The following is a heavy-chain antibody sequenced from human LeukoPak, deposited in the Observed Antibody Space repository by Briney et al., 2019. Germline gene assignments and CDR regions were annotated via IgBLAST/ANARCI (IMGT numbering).Heavy chain of an antibody. Sequence: PGGSLRLSCAASGFAFSDYYMTWIRQAPGKGLEWVAFIRYDGSNKYYADSVKGRFTISRDNSKNTLYLQMNSLRAEDTAVYYCAPRYSGIDYWGQGTLVTVSS. CDR3: APRYSGIDY. CDR1: GFAFSDYY. V-gene: IGHV3-30*02. D-gene: IGHD6-13*01. CDR2: IRYDGSNK. J-gene: IGHJ4*02.